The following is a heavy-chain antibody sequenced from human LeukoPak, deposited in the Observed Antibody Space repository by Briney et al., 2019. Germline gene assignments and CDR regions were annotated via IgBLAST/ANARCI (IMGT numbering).Heavy chain of an antibody. CDR3: ARDRYYGSGSRWFDP. CDR1: GFTFSSYA. CDR2: ISGSGGST. V-gene: IGHV3-23*01. Sequence: GGSLRLSCAASGFTFSSYAMSWVRQAPGKGLEWVSAISGSGGSTYYADSVKGRFTISRDNSKNTLYLQMNSLRAEDTAVYYCARDRYYGSGSRWFDPWGQGTLVTVSS. D-gene: IGHD3-10*01. J-gene: IGHJ5*02.